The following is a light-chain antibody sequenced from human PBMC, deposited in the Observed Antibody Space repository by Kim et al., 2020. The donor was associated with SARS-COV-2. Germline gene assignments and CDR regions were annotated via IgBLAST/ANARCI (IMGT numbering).Light chain of an antibody. CDR2: VEGSGSY. CDR3: ETWDSNIQV. Sequence: QPVLNQSSSASASLGSSVKLTCTLSSGHSNYFIAWHQHQPGKAPRFLMKVEGSGSYNKGGGVPDRFSGSRSGTDRYLIISNLQSEDEADYYCETWDSNIQVFGGGTQLTVL. V-gene: IGLV4-60*03. CDR1: SGHSNYF. J-gene: IGLJ3*02.